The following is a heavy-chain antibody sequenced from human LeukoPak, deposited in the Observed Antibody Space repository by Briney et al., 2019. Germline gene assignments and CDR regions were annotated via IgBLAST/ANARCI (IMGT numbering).Heavy chain of an antibody. CDR3: AKDPDGLWS. CDR2: ISGSGDFT. V-gene: IGHV3-23*01. Sequence: GGSLRLSCAASGFTFSTYAMSWVRQAPGKGLEWVSAISGSGDFTYYADSVKGRFTTSRDNSKNTLYLQMNSLRAEDTAVYYCAKDPDGLWSWGQGTLVTVSS. CDR1: GFTFSTYA. D-gene: IGHD4/OR15-4a*01. J-gene: IGHJ5*02.